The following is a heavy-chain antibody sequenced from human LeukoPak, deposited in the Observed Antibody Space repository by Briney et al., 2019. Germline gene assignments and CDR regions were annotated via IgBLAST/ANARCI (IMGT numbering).Heavy chain of an antibody. Sequence: GASVKVSCKASGYTFTGYYMHWVRQAPGQGLEWMGWINPNSGGTNYAQKFQGRVTMTTDTSASTAYMQLSSLRSEDTAVYYCARGAYSSGSYYFDHWGQGTLVTVSS. V-gene: IGHV1-2*02. D-gene: IGHD6-19*01. CDR1: GYTFTGYY. CDR2: INPNSGGT. CDR3: ARGAYSSGSYYFDH. J-gene: IGHJ4*02.